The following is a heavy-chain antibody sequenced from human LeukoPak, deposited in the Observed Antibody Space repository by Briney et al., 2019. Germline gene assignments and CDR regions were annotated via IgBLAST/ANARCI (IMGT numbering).Heavy chain of an antibody. J-gene: IGHJ6*03. CDR1: GGSFSGYY. CDR3: AHGKNRAYYYYYYMDV. CDR2: INHSGST. V-gene: IGHV4-34*01. D-gene: IGHD1-14*01. Sequence: PSVTRSVTCAVYGGSFSGYYWSWIRQPPGKGLEWIGEINHSGSTNYNQFLKSRVTISVDTSKNQFSLKLSSVTAADTAVYYCAHGKNRAYYYYYYMDVWGKGTTVTVSS.